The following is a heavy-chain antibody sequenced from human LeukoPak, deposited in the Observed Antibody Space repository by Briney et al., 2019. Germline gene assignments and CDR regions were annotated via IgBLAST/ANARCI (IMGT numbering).Heavy chain of an antibody. CDR1: GGSISSYY. V-gene: IGHV4-59*12. CDR2: IHYSGST. D-gene: IGHD3-22*01. CDR3: AREGPYYDSSGYQKYYYYYYMDV. J-gene: IGHJ6*03. Sequence: SETLSLTCTVSGGSISSYYWSWIRQPPGKGLEWIGYIHYSGSTHYNPSLKSRVTISVDTSKNQVSLKLSSVTAADTAVYYCAREGPYYDSSGYQKYYYYYYMDVWGKGTTVTISS.